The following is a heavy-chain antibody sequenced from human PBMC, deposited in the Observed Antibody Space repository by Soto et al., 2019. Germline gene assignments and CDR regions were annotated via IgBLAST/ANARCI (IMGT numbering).Heavy chain of an antibody. D-gene: IGHD3-22*01. CDR2: ISSSDTII. Sequence: PGGSLRLSCAASGFTFSDYYMSWIRQAPGKGLEWVSYISSSDTIISYADSVKGRFTISRDNAKNSLYLQMNSLRAEDTAVYYCPRDLAYYDSSGYFDYWGQATLVTVSS. CDR1: GFTFSDYY. CDR3: PRDLAYYDSSGYFDY. J-gene: IGHJ4*02. V-gene: IGHV3-11*01.